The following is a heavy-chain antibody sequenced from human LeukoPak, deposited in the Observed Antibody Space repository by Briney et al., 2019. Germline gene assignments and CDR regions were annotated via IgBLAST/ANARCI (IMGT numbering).Heavy chain of an antibody. J-gene: IGHJ4*02. V-gene: IGHV3-21*01. D-gene: IGHD1-7*01. CDR1: GFTFSSYS. Sequence: GGSLRLSCAASGFTFSSYSMNWVRPAPGKGLEWVSSISSSSSYIYYADSVKGRFTISRDNAKNSLYLQMNSLRAEDTAVYYCARDLSHNWNYDYWGQGTLVTVSS. CDR2: ISSSSSYI. CDR3: ARDLSHNWNYDY.